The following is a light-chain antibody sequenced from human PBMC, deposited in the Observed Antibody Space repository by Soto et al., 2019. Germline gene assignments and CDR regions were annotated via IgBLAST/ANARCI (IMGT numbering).Light chain of an antibody. V-gene: IGKV3-20*01. J-gene: IGKJ1*01. Sequence: EIVLTQSPGTLSLSPGQRATLSCRASQSVSSRLAWYQQKPGQAPRHLIYGASSRATGIPDRFSGSGSGTVFTLTISRLEPEDFAVYYCQQYGSSSWTFGQGTKVEIK. CDR2: GAS. CDR3: QQYGSSSWT. CDR1: QSVSSR.